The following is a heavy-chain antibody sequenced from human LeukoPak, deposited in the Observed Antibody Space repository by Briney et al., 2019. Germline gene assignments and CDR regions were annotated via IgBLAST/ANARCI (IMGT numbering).Heavy chain of an antibody. CDR1: GGSFSGYY. Sequence: PSETLSLTCAVYGGSFSGYYWSWIRQPPGKGLEWIGEINHSGSTNYNPSLKSRVTISVDTSKNQFSLKLSSVTAADTAVYYCARGFGPSEGFPDYWGQGTLVTVSS. D-gene: IGHD3-16*01. CDR3: ARGFGPSEGFPDY. J-gene: IGHJ4*02. V-gene: IGHV4-34*01. CDR2: INHSGST.